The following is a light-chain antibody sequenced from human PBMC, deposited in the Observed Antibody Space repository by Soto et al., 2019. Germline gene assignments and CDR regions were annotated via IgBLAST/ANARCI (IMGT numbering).Light chain of an antibody. J-gene: IGKJ5*01. Sequence: AIQLTQSPSSLSASVGDRVTITCRASQGIRNDLGWYQQKPGKAPKLLIYAASSLQSGVPSRFSGSGSGTEFTLTISSLQPDDFATYYCQQYNTYSTFGQGTRREIK. CDR1: QGIRND. V-gene: IGKV1-6*01. CDR3: QQYNTYST. CDR2: AAS.